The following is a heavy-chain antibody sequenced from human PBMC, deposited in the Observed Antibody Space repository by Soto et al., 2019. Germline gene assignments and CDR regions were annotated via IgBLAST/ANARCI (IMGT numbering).Heavy chain of an antibody. Sequence: SLRLSCAASGFTFSSYGMHWVRQAPGKGLEWVAVIWYDGSNKYYADSVKGRFTISRDNSKNTLYLQMNSLRAEDTAVYYCASPRGSGSYYYGLDVWGQGTTVTVSS. CDR2: IWYDGSNK. CDR3: ASPRGSGSYYYGLDV. CDR1: GFTFSSYG. V-gene: IGHV3-33*01. J-gene: IGHJ6*02. D-gene: IGHD1-26*01.